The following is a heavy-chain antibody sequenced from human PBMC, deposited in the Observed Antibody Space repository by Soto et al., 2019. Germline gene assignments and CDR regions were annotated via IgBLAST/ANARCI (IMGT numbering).Heavy chain of an antibody. CDR1: GFTFSSYG. CDR3: AKDVVVGATTGLGDYYYYYGMDV. CDR2: ISYDGSNN. D-gene: IGHD1-26*01. Sequence: GGSLRLSCAASGFTFSSYGMHWVRQAPGKGLEWVAVISYDGSNNYYADSVKGRFTISRDNSKNTRYLQMNSLRAEDTAVYYCAKDVVVGATTGLGDYYYYYGMDVWGQGTTVTVSS. J-gene: IGHJ6*02. V-gene: IGHV3-30*18.